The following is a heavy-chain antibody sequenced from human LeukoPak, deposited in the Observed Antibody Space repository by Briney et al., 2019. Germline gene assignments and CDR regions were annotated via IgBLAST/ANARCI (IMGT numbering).Heavy chain of an antibody. V-gene: IGHV3-23*01. CDR2: ISGSGGST. J-gene: IGHJ4*02. D-gene: IGHD3-3*01. CDR3: AKEFTYYDFWSGYSTVDY. Sequence: HTGGSLRLSCAASGFTFSSYAMSWVRQAPGKGLEWVSAISGSGGSTYYADSVKGRFTISRDNSKNTLYLQMNSLRAEDTAVYYCAKEFTYYDFWSGYSTVDYWGQGTLVTVSS. CDR1: GFTFSSYA.